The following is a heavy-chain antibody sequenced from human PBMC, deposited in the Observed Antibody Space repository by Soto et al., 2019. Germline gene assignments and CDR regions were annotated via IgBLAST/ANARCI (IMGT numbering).Heavy chain of an antibody. J-gene: IGHJ3*02. CDR3: ARSLVNGTYEAFDI. V-gene: IGHV5-51*03. CDR1: GYNFNRYW. D-gene: IGHD6-13*01. Sequence: EVYLAQSGAEVKKPGESLKISCKGSGYNFNRYWIGWVRQMPGKGXXXMGVIYPGDSDTRYSPSLQGQVTISADKSSSAAYLQWSSLQASDTATYYCARSLVNGTYEAFDIWGQGTMVTVSS. CDR2: IYPGDSDT.